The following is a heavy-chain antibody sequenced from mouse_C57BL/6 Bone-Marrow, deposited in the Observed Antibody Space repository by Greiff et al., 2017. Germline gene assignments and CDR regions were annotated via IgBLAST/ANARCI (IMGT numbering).Heavy chain of an antibody. D-gene: IGHD4-1*01. Sequence: VQRVESGPGLVAPSQSLSITCTVSGFSLTSYGVDWVRQSPGKGLEWLGVIWGVGSTNYNSALKSRLSISKDNSKSQVFLKMNSLQTDDTAMYYCASILTHGAYWGQGTLVTVSA. CDR1: GFSLTSYG. CDR2: IWGVGST. CDR3: ASILTHGAY. J-gene: IGHJ3*01. V-gene: IGHV2-6*01.